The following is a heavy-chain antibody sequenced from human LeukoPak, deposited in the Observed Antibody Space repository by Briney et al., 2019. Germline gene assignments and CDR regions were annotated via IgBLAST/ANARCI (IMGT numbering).Heavy chain of an antibody. D-gene: IGHD1-26*01. Sequence: GGSLRLSCAASGFTFSTYAMSWVRQAPGKGLEWVSGSSGSGVRTYYADSVKGRFTISRDNAKNTLSLQMNSLRVDDTAMYYCVKGVRQWELLDAFDIWGQGTMATVSA. CDR1: GFTFSTYA. V-gene: IGHV3-23*01. CDR3: VKGVRQWELLDAFDI. CDR2: SSGSGVRT. J-gene: IGHJ3*02.